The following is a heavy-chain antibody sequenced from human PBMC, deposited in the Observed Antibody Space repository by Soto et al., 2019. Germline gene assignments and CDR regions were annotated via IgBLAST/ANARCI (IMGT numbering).Heavy chain of an antibody. D-gene: IGHD3-16*01. Sequence: EVQLVESGGGLVQPGGSLTLSCAASGFTFSSYWMSWVRQAPGKGLEWVANMKQDGSDRYYVDSVKGRFTISRDNAKNSMDLQMASLRAEDTAVYYCARPGGGLDAFDIWGQGTMVTVSS. V-gene: IGHV3-7*03. CDR2: MKQDGSDR. J-gene: IGHJ3*02. CDR1: GFTFSSYW. CDR3: ARPGGGLDAFDI.